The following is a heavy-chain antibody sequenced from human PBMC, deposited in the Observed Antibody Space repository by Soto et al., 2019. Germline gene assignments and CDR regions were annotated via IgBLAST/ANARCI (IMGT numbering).Heavy chain of an antibody. V-gene: IGHV3-73*01. D-gene: IGHD3-22*01. CDR2: IRTQPNNYAT. CDR3: SRYYSDMAPNAFDI. CDR1: GLTFSGSA. J-gene: IGHJ3*02. Sequence: PGGSLRLSCAASGLTFSGSAVHWVRQAAGKGLEWVGRIRTQPNNYATVYAASVIGRFTISRDDSKNTAYLQMNSLKTEDTAVYYCSRYYSDMAPNAFDIWGQGTMLTVSS.